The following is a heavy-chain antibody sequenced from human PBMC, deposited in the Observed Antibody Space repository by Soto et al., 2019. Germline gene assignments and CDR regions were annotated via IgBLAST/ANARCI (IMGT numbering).Heavy chain of an antibody. CDR2: IYYSGST. D-gene: IGHD1-26*01. Sequence: SETLSLTCTVSGGSISSSSYYWGWIRQPPGKGLEWIGSIYYSGSTYYNPSLKSRVTISVDTSKKQLSLKLSSVTAADTAVYYCARIPRSIVGATNYVDYWGKGKLVT. J-gene: IGHJ4*02. CDR3: ARIPRSIVGATNYVDY. V-gene: IGHV4-39*01. CDR1: GGSISSSSYY.